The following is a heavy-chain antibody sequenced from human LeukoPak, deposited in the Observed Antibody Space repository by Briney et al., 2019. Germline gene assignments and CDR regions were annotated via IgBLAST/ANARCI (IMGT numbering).Heavy chain of an antibody. CDR2: INPNSGGT. CDR1: GYTFTGYY. D-gene: IGHD1-26*01. Sequence: ASVKVSCKASGYTFTGYYMHWVRQAPGQGLEWMGRINPNSGGTNYAQKFQGRVTMTRDTSISTAYMELSRLRSDDTAVYYCARALYSGSYYYYYGMDVWGQGTTVTVSS. J-gene: IGHJ6*02. CDR3: ARALYSGSYYYYYGMDV. V-gene: IGHV1-2*06.